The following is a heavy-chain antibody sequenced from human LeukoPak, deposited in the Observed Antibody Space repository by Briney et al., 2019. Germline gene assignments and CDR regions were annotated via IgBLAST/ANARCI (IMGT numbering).Heavy chain of an antibody. Sequence: SETLSLTCTVSGGSISSYYWGWIRQPPGKGLEWIGYIYYSGSTNYNPSPKSRVTISVDTSKNQFSLKLSSVTAADTAVYYCARELGYCSGGSCYSEGYFDYWGQGTLVTVSS. J-gene: IGHJ4*02. CDR3: ARELGYCSGGSCYSEGYFDY. V-gene: IGHV4-59*01. D-gene: IGHD2-15*01. CDR1: GGSISSYY. CDR2: IYYSGST.